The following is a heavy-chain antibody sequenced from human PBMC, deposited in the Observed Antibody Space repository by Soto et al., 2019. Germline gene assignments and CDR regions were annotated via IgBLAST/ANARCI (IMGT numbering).Heavy chain of an antibody. CDR2: IKSKTHGGTT. CDR1: DFTFSNAW. CDR3: TTEILGYCSGGSCVQSNFDD. Sequence: GGSLRLSCAASDFTFSNAWINWVRQAPGKGLEWVGRIKSKTHGGTTDFAAPVKGRFAISRDDSKNTLYLQMNSLKTEDTAVYYCTTEILGYCSGGSCVQSNFDDWGQGTLVTVCS. D-gene: IGHD2-15*01. V-gene: IGHV3-15*07. J-gene: IGHJ4*02.